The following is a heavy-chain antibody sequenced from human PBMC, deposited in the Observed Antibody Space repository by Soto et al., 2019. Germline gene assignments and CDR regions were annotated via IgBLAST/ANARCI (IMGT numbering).Heavy chain of an antibody. CDR2: IHYSGST. V-gene: IGHV4-59*02. Sequence: SETLSRTCAGPGGSVCSSRWRWIRQPPGKGLEWIGYIHYSGSTNYNPSLKSRVTISVDTSKNQFSLKLTSVNTADTAIYYCTRGGDPYKTGHWGQGTLVTVS. CDR3: TRGGDPYKTGH. J-gene: IGHJ4*02. D-gene: IGHD2-21*01. CDR1: GGSVCSSR.